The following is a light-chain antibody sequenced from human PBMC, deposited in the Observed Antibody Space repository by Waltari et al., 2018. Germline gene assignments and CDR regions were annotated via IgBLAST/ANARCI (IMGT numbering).Light chain of an antibody. J-gene: IGKJ4*01. CDR2: SAS. V-gene: IGKV1-9*01. Sequence: SLSASVGDRVTITCRASQGMSSYLAWYQQKPGKAPKLLIYSASTLQSGVPSRFSGSGSGTDFTLTINSLQPEDFATYYCQQLNSYPLLTFGGGTKVEIK. CDR3: QQLNSYPLLT. CDR1: QGMSSY.